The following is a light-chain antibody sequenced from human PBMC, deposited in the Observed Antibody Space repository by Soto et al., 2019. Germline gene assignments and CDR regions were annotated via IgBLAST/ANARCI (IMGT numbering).Light chain of an antibody. CDR2: GAS. CDR3: QQYGSSPYT. CDR1: QSVSSNY. Sequence: EIVLTQSPGTLSLSPGERATLSCRASQSVSSNYLAWYQQKPGQAPRLLIFGASSRATGIPDRFSGSGSGTDFTLTISRVEPEDFAVYYCQQYGSSPYTFGQGTKLAIK. V-gene: IGKV3-20*01. J-gene: IGKJ2*01.